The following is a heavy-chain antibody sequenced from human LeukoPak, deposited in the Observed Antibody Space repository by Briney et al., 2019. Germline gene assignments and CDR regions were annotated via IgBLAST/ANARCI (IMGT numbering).Heavy chain of an antibody. Sequence: GGSLRLSCAASGFTFSSYEMNWVRQAPGKGLEWVSYISSSGSTIYYADSVKGRFTISRDNAKNSLYLQMNSLRAEDTAVYYCARYDRGYCDSSGLDYWGQGTLVTVSS. D-gene: IGHD3-22*01. CDR3: ARYDRGYCDSSGLDY. CDR2: ISSSGSTI. CDR1: GFTFSSYE. V-gene: IGHV3-48*03. J-gene: IGHJ4*02.